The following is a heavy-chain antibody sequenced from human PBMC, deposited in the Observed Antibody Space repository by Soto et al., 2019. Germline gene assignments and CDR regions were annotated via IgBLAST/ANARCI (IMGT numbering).Heavy chain of an antibody. CDR2: INAGNGNT. Sequence: ASVKVSCKASGYTFTSYAMHWVRQAPGQRLEWMGWINAGNGNTKYSQKFQGRVTITRDTSASTAYMELSSLRSEDTAVYYCAVFKGTHYYYGMDVWGKGTTVTVSS. V-gene: IGHV1-3*01. CDR1: GYTFTSYA. J-gene: IGHJ6*04. CDR3: AVFKGTHYYYGMDV.